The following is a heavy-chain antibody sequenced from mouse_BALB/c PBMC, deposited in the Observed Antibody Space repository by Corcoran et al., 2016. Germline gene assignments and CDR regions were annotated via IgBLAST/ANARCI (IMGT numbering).Heavy chain of an antibody. CDR2: INPYNDGT. Sequence: EVQLQQSGPELVKPGASVKMSCKASGYTFTSYVMHWVKQTPGQGLEWIGYINPYNDGTKYNEKFKGKATLTSDKSSSTAYMELSSLTSEDSAVYYWGRGGGYAGFDDWGQGTTLTVSS. CDR1: GYTFTSYV. CDR3: GRGGGYAGFDD. J-gene: IGHJ2*01. D-gene: IGHD2-2*01. V-gene: IGHV1S136*01.